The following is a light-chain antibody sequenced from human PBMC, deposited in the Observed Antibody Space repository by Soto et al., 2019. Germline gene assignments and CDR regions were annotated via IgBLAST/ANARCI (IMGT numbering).Light chain of an antibody. Sequence: DIQMTQSPSSLSASVGDRVTITCRASQSISSYLNWYQQKPGKAPKLLIYAASSLQSGVPSRFSGSGSGTDFTLTISSLQPDDFATYYCQQSYSTLFGQGTRLEIK. V-gene: IGKV1-39*01. CDR3: QQSYSTL. CDR1: QSISSY. J-gene: IGKJ5*01. CDR2: AAS.